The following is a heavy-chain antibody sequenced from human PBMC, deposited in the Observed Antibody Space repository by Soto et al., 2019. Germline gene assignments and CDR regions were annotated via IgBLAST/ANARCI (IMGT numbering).Heavy chain of an antibody. CDR1: GFTFSSYG. CDR3: AKDYYDSSGYLPDY. J-gene: IGHJ4*02. Sequence: PGGSQRLSCAASGFTFSSYGMHWVRQAPGKGLEWVAVISYDGSNKYYVDSVKGRFTISRDNSKNTLYLQMNSLRAEDTAVYYCAKDYYDSSGYLPDYWGQGTLVTVSS. D-gene: IGHD3-22*01. CDR2: ISYDGSNK. V-gene: IGHV3-30*18.